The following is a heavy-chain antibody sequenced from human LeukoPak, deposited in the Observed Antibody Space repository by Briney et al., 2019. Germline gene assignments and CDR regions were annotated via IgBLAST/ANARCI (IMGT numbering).Heavy chain of an antibody. Sequence: PSETLSLICTVSGDSISSYYWSWIRQPPGKGLEWIGYISYSGSTNSNPSLKSRITISIDTSKNQFSLNLSSVTAADPAVYYCARVGRGDYVWGSYSFDYWGQGTLVTVSS. CDR3: ARVGRGDYVWGSYSFDY. V-gene: IGHV4-59*01. J-gene: IGHJ4*02. CDR1: GDSISSYY. CDR2: ISYSGST. D-gene: IGHD3-16*01.